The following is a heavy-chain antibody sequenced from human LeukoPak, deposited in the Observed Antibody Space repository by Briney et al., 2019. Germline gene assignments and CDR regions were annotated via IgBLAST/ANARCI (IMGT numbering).Heavy chain of an antibody. CDR2: TYYRSKWYN. Sequence: SQTLSLTFAISGDSVSSNSAAWNWLRQSPSRGLEWLGRTYYRSKWYNDYAVSVKSRITINPDTSKHQFSLQLNSVTPEDTAVYYCARYNWNDLHYWFDPWGQGTLVTVSS. J-gene: IGHJ5*02. V-gene: IGHV6-1*01. CDR1: GDSVSSNSAA. CDR3: ARYNWNDLHYWFDP. D-gene: IGHD1-1*01.